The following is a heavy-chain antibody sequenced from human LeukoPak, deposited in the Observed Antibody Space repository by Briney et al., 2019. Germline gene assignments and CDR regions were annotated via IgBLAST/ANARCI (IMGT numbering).Heavy chain of an antibody. CDR1: GFTFDDYA. D-gene: IGHD2-15*01. CDR3: AKSQYCSGGRCYFAGDY. CDR2: ISGDGGST. J-gene: IGHJ4*02. Sequence: PGGSLRLSCAASGFTFDDYAMHWVRQAPGKGLEWVSLISGDGGSTYYADSVKGRFTISRDNSRNSLYLQMNSLRTEDSALYYCAKSQYCSGGRCYFAGDYWGQGTLVTVSS. V-gene: IGHV3-43*02.